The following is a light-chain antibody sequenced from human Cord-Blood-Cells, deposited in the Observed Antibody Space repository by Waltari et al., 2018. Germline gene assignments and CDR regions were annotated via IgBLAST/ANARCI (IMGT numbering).Light chain of an antibody. CDR1: QSVSST. CDR2: GAS. J-gene: IGKJ3*01. CDR3: QQYNNWPPFT. Sequence: EIVMTQSPATLSVSPGERATLSCRASQSVSSTLARYQQKPGQAPRLLIYGASTRATGIPARFSGSGSGTEFTLTISSLQSEDFAVYYCQQYNNWPPFTFGPGTKVDIK. V-gene: IGKV3-15*01.